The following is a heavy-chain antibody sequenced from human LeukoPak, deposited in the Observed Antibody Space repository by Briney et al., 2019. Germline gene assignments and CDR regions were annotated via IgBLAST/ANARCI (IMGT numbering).Heavy chain of an antibody. D-gene: IGHD3-22*01. Sequence: EASVKVSCKASGYTFTNYGITWVRQAPGQGLEWMGWINANNGDTNYAQNLQGRVTMTRDTSTSTAYMELRSLRSDDTAVYYCAKDSLYYYDSSGYSGDCWGQGTLVTVSS. CDR1: GYTFTNYG. CDR2: INANNGDT. CDR3: AKDSLYYYDSSGYSGDC. J-gene: IGHJ4*02. V-gene: IGHV1-18*01.